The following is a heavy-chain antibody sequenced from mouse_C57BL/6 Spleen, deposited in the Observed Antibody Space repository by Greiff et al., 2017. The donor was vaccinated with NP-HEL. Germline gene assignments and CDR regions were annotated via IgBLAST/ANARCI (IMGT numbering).Heavy chain of an antibody. CDR2: IYPGDGDT. CDR3: AISEAWFAY. Sequence: QVQLQQSGPELVKPGASVKISCKASGYAFSSSWMNWVKQRPGKGLEWIGRIYPGDGDTNYNRKFKGKATLTADKSSSTAYMQLSSLTSEDSAVYFCAISEAWFAYWGQGTLVTVSA. CDR1: GYAFSSSW. V-gene: IGHV1-82*01. J-gene: IGHJ3*01.